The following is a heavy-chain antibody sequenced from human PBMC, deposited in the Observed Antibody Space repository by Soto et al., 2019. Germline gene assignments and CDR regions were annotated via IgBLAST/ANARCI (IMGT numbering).Heavy chain of an antibody. CDR3: ARRWGPTFDF. CDR1: GGSISSYY. J-gene: IGHJ4*02. CDR2: IFYSGST. Sequence: QVQLQESGPGLVKPSETLSLTCTVSGGSISSYYWSWIRQPPGKGLEWIGYIFYSGSTNYNPSLKRRVTISVDTSKIQFSLKLSSVTAADTAVYFCARRWGPTFDFWGQGTLVTVSS. V-gene: IGHV4-59*01. D-gene: IGHD1-26*01.